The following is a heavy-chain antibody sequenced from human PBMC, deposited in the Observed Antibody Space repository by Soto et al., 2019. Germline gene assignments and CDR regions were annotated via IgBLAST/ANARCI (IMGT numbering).Heavy chain of an antibody. D-gene: IGHD2-21*02. Sequence: QVQLVQSGAEEKKPGASVKVSCKASGYTFTSYAMHWVRQAPGQRLEWMGWINAGNGNTKYSQKFQGRVTITRDTSASTAYRELSRLRSEDTAVYYCARSIVVVTALDYWGQGTLVTVSS. V-gene: IGHV1-3*05. CDR2: INAGNGNT. CDR1: GYTFTSYA. CDR3: ARSIVVVTALDY. J-gene: IGHJ4*02.